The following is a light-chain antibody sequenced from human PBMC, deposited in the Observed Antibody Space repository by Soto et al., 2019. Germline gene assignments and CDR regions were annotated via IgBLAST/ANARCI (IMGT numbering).Light chain of an antibody. CDR1: SSNIGSNY. J-gene: IGLJ2*01. CDR3: AAWDESLNGHVV. CDR2: RNN. V-gene: IGLV1-47*01. Sequence: QSVLTQPPSASGTPGQRVTISCSGSSSNIGSNYVYWYHQLPGAAPKLVIYRNNQRPSGVPDRFSGSKSGTSASLAISGLQSDDEADYFCAAWDESLNGHVVFGGGTKLTVL.